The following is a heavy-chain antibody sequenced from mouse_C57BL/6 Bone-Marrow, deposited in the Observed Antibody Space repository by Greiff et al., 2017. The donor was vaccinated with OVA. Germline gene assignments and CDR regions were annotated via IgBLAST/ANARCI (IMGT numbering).Heavy chain of an antibody. J-gene: IGHJ1*03. V-gene: IGHV1-19*01. CDR3: TSERDYYDVCFCWYFEV. CDR2: INPYNGGT. D-gene: IGHD1-1*01. CDR1: GYTFTDYY. Sequence: VQLKQSGPVLVKPGASVKMSCKASGYTFTDYYMNWVKQSHGKSLEWIGVINPYNGGTSYNQKFKGKATLTVDKSSSTAYMELNSLTSRDSAVYYCTSERDYYDVCFCWYFEVWGTGTTVTVSS.